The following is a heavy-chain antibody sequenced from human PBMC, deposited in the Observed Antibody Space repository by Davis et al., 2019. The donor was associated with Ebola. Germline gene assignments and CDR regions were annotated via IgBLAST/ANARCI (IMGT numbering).Heavy chain of an antibody. CDR1: GFTFSSYW. CDR3: ARKYSGLDY. J-gene: IGHJ4*02. CDR2: IQPDGSKT. Sequence: GESLKISCAASGFTFSSYWMSWVRQAPGKGLEWVANIQPDGSKTYSVDSVKGRFTISRDNARNSLYLQMNSLRDEDTAVYFCARKYSGLDYWGQGTLVTVSS. D-gene: IGHD5-12*01. V-gene: IGHV3-7*01.